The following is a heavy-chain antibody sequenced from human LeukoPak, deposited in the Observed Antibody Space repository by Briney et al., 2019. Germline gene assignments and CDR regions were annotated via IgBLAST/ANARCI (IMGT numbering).Heavy chain of an antibody. D-gene: IGHD3-16*01. CDR3: AKDWDDYVPAYYFDY. Sequence: ASVKVSCKASGYTFTSYGISWVRQAPGQGREWMGWISAYNGNTNYAQKLQGRVTMTTDTSTSTAYMKLRSLRSDDTDVYYCAKDWDDYVPAYYFDYWGQGTLVTVSS. CDR2: ISAYNGNT. CDR1: GYTFTSYG. V-gene: IGHV1-18*01. J-gene: IGHJ4*02.